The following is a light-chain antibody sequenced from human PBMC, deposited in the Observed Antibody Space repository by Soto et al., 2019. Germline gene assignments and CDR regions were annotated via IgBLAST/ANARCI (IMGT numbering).Light chain of an antibody. J-gene: IGKJ2*01. CDR1: QSLLHSNGYNY. Sequence: DVVMTQSPLSLPVTPGEPASISCRSSQSLLHSNGYNYLDWFLQKPGQSPQLLIYLGSTRASGVPDRFSGSGSGTDFTLKISRVAAEDVGVYYCMHAPQTPPKYIFGQGTRLDIK. CDR2: LGS. V-gene: IGKV2-28*01. CDR3: MHAPQTPPKYI.